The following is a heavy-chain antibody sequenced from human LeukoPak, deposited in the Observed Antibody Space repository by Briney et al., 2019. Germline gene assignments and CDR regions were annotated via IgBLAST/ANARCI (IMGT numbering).Heavy chain of an antibody. V-gene: IGHV4-59*01. CDR1: GGSISSYY. CDR3: AAGYYYYGMDV. Sequence: SETLSLTCTVSGGSISSYYWSWIQQPPGKGLEWIGYIYYSGSTNYNPSLKSRVTISVDTSKNQFSLKLSSVTAADTAVYYCAAGYYYYGMDVWGQGTTVTVSS. CDR2: IYYSGST. J-gene: IGHJ6*02.